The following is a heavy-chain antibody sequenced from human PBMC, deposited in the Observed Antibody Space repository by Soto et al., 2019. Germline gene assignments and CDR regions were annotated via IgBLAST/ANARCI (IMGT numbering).Heavy chain of an antibody. CDR2: INNNGGST. V-gene: IGHV3-64*01. CDR1: GFTFSSYA. D-gene: IGHD6-13*01. Sequence: EVQLVESGGGLVQPGGSLRLSCAASGFTFSSYAMHWVRQAPGKGLEYVSTINNNGGSTYYANSVKGRFTISRDNSKNTLYRQMGSLRAEDMAVYYCATTIAAAGGYYFNYWGQGTLVTVSS. J-gene: IGHJ4*02. CDR3: ATTIAAAGGYYFNY.